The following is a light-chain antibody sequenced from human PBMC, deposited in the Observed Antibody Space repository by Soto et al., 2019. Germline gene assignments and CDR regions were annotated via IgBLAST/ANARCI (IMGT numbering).Light chain of an antibody. CDR1: KSVRSA. CDR3: QHYKRKPPLT. CDR2: GAS. V-gene: IGKV3-15*01. Sequence: EIVMTQSPASLSVSPGERVTLSCRASKSVRSALAWYQQKSGQPTSLLSYGASTRDTVIPARFSGSGSGTEFTLTSTDLQSEDFAVDYCQHYKRKPPLTFGGGSKVESK. J-gene: IGKJ4*01.